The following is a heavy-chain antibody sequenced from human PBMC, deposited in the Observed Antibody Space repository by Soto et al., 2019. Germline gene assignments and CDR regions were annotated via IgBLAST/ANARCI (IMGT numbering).Heavy chain of an antibody. CDR2: ISYDGSNK. D-gene: IGHD3-3*01. J-gene: IGHJ4*02. CDR1: GFTFSSYA. CDR3: AREGGPQRYYDFWSGYYDFDY. V-gene: IGHV3-30-3*01. Sequence: HPGGSLRLSCAASGFTFSSYAMHWVRQAPGKGLEWVAVISYDGSNKYYADSVKGRFTISRDNSKNTLYLQMNSLRAEDTAVYYCAREGGPQRYYDFWSGYYDFDYWGQGT.